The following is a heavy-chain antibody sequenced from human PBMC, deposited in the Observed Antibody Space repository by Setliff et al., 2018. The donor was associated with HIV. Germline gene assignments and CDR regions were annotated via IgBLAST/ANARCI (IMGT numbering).Heavy chain of an antibody. CDR3: VRHRSAVAGTRIGYCYYMDV. D-gene: IGHD6-19*01. CDR1: GYGFSSYW. J-gene: IGHJ6*03. CDR2: IYPGDSST. Sequence: GESLKISCKGSGYGFSSYWIGWVRQMPGKGLEWMGIIYPGDSSTRYSPSFQGQVTISADKSISTASLQWTSLKVSDTAIYYCVRHRSAVAGTRIGYCYYMDVWGKGTTVTVSS. V-gene: IGHV5-51*01.